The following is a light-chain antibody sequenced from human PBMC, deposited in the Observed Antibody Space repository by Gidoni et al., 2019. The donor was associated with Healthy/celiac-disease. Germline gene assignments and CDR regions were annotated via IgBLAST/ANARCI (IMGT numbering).Light chain of an antibody. CDR2: DVG. V-gene: IGLV2-14*03. J-gene: IGLJ1*01. CDR3: SSYTSSSTFYV. Sequence: QSALTQPASVSGSPGQSITISCTGTSSDVGAYNYVSWYQQHPGKAPKLMIYDVGNRPSGVSNRFSGYKSGNTASLTISGLQAEDEADYCSSYTSSSTFYVFGTGTKVTVL. CDR1: SSDVGAYNY.